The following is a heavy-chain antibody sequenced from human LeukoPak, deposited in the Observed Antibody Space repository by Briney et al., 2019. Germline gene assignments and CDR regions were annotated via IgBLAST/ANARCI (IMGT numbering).Heavy chain of an antibody. CDR1: GFTFSTYW. J-gene: IGHJ4*02. CDR3: ARNMGDY. CDR2: INQDGTEK. Sequence: PGGSLRLSCAASGFTFSTYWMTWVRQPPGKGLEWVANINQDGTEKNYVDSVKGRFTMSRDNANNSLFLQMNSLRAEDTAVYYCARNMGDYWGQGTLVTVSS. V-gene: IGHV3-7*04. D-gene: IGHD2/OR15-2a*01.